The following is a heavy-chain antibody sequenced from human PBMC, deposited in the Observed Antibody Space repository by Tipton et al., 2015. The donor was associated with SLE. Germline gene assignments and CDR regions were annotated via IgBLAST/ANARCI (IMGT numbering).Heavy chain of an antibody. V-gene: IGHV4-59*11. CDR1: GGSIRSHY. Sequence: GLVKPSETLSLTCTVSGGSIRSHYWSWIRQPPGKGLEWTGYIYYSGSTHYNPSLKSRVTISVDTSNNQSSLKLNSVTAADTAVYYCARGGYGDPGHSYFDCWGQGTLVAVSS. J-gene: IGHJ4*02. CDR3: ARGGYGDPGHSYFDC. D-gene: IGHD4-17*01. CDR2: IYYSGST.